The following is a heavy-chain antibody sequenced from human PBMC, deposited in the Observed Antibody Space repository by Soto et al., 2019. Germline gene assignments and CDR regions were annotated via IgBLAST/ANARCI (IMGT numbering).Heavy chain of an antibody. J-gene: IGHJ4*02. CDR3: ARGHSITIFGVVIPTDY. Sequence: GASVKVSCKASGSTFTSYGISWVRQAPGQGLEWMGWISAYNGNTNYAQKLQGRVTMTTDTSTSTAYMELRSLRSDDTAVYYCARGHSITIFGVVIPTDYWGQGTLVTVSS. V-gene: IGHV1-18*01. D-gene: IGHD3-3*01. CDR2: ISAYNGNT. CDR1: GSTFTSYG.